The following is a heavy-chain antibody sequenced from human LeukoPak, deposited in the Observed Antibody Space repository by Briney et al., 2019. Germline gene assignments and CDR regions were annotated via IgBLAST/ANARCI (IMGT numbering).Heavy chain of an antibody. J-gene: IGHJ4*02. CDR3: ARADKSGAPAYDFWSGSTFDY. CDR2: ISGAGGTT. Sequence: GGSLRLSCAASGFTFSSYSMNWVRQAPGKGLEWVSAISGAGGTTLYADSVKGRFTISRDNSKNTLYLQMTSLRVEDTAVYYCARADKSGAPAYDFWSGSTFDYWGQGTLVTVSS. CDR1: GFTFSSYS. V-gene: IGHV3-23*01. D-gene: IGHD3-3*01.